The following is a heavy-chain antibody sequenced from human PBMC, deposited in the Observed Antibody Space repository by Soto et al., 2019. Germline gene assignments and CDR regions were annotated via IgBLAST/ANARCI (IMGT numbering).Heavy chain of an antibody. V-gene: IGHV3-49*03. CDR2: IRVKAFGGTA. D-gene: IGHD3-16*01. J-gene: IGHJ3*01. CDR3: TREADVFGGVVFRQDAFDV. CDR1: GFNFGDYS. Sequence: EVQLVESGGGLVLPGRSLRLSCTASGFNFGDYSMGWFRQAPGKGLECVGFIRVKAFGGTAEYAASVKGSFTISRDDSKSIAYLKMNSLETEDTAVYFCTREADVFGGVVFRQDAFDVWGQGTTVTVS.